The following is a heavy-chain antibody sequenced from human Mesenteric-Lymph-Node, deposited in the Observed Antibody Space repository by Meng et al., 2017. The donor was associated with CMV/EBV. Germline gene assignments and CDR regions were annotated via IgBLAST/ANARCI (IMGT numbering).Heavy chain of an antibody. J-gene: IGHJ4*02. V-gene: IGHV4-39*07. CDR3: ARRTASKEGYFDY. Sequence: SETLSLTCTVSGGSISGSSYYWGWIRQSPGKGLEWIGSIYYTGSTYYNPSLKSRVTISVDTSKNQFSLKLSSVTAADTAVYYCARRTASKEGYFDYWGQGTLVTVSS. D-gene: IGHD2-21*01. CDR1: GGSISGSSYY. CDR2: IYYTGST.